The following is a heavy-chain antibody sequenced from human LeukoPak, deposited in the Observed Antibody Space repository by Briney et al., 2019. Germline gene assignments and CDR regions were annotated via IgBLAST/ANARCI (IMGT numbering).Heavy chain of an antibody. CDR2: IREDGNEK. D-gene: IGHD1-26*01. Sequence: GGSLRLSCAATGFTFTKHWMSWVRQTLGKGLECVAKIREDGNEKHYVDSVKGRFTISRDNAKNSLFLQMNNLRVDDTAVYYCVRDYRGGWNDYWGQGTLVTVSS. J-gene: IGHJ4*02. CDR1: GFTFTKHW. V-gene: IGHV3-7*01. CDR3: VRDYRGGWNDY.